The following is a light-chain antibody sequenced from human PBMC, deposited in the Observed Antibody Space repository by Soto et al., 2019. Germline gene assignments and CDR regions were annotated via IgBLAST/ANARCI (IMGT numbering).Light chain of an antibody. V-gene: IGKV3-20*01. CDR3: QQYGSSPRT. Sequence: EIVLTQSPGTLSLSPGERATLSCRASQSVSSSYLAWYQQKPGQAPRPLIYGASSRATGIPDRFSGSGSGTDFTLTISRLEPEDSAVYYCQQYGSSPRTFGQGTKVDIK. J-gene: IGKJ1*01. CDR1: QSVSSSY. CDR2: GAS.